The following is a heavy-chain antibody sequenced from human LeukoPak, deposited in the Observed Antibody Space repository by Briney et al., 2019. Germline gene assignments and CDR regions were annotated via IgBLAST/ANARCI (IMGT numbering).Heavy chain of an antibody. D-gene: IGHD4/OR15-4a*01. CDR3: ARERAPFDGFDI. CDR1: GFTFSSYA. J-gene: IGHJ3*02. V-gene: IGHV3-23*01. CDR2: ISGSGGST. Sequence: GGSLRPSCAASGFTFSSYAMSWVRQAPGKGLEWVSGISGSGGSTYYADSVKGRFTISRDNSKNTLYLQMNSLRAEDTAVYYCARERAPFDGFDIWGRGTVVTVSS.